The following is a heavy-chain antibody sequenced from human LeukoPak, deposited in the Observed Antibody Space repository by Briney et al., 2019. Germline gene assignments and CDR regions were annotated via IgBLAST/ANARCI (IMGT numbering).Heavy chain of an antibody. Sequence: SETLSLTCSVSGGSISSYYWSWIRQPPGRGLEWIGYIYYSGRTSYNPSLKSRVTISVDTSKNQFSLRLSSVTAADTAVYYCARGQKYKSGYTFTELGSGYFDYWAQGPLVTVSS. J-gene: IGHJ4*02. CDR3: ARGQKYKSGYTFTELGSGYFDY. CDR1: GGSISSYY. D-gene: IGHD3-9*01. CDR2: IYYSGRT. V-gene: IGHV4-59*01.